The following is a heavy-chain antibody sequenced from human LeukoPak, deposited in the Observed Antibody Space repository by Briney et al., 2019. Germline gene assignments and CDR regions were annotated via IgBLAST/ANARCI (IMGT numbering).Heavy chain of an antibody. CDR1: GGSISSYY. V-gene: IGHV4-59*01. CDR2: IYYSGST. Sequence: TSETLSLTCTVSGGSISSYYWSWIRQPPGKGLEWIGYIYYSGSTNYNPSLKSRVTISVDTSKNQFSLKLSSVTAADTAVYYCARITRVDVFNIGAKGKMATVS. D-gene: IGHD1-26*01. J-gene: IGHJ3*02. CDR3: ARITRVDVFNI.